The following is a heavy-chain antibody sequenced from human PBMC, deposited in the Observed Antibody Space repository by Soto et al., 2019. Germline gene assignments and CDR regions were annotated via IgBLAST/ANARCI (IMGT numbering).Heavy chain of an antibody. D-gene: IGHD2-21*02. CDR2: IYPGDSDT. V-gene: IGHV5-51*01. Sequence: PGESLKISCKGSGYSFTSYWIGWVRQMPGKGLEWMGIIYPGDSDTRYSPSFQGQVTISADKSISTAYLQWSSLKASDTALYYWARAICGGACYPGNYSYGMDVGAQGTTATV. J-gene: IGHJ6*02. CDR1: GYSFTSYW. CDR3: ARAICGGACYPGNYSYGMDV.